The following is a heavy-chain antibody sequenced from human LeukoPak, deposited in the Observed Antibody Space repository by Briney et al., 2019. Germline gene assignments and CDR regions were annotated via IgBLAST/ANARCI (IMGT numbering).Heavy chain of an antibody. V-gene: IGHV1-24*01. CDR1: GGTFSSYA. CDR2: IDPDDGET. Sequence: GASVKVSCKASGGTFSSYAISWVRQAPGQGLEWMGGIDPDDGETIYAPKFQGRVTMTEDTSTDTAYMELSGLRSDDTAVYYCAAVSGSYTLLDCWGQGTPVTVSS. CDR3: AAVSGSYTLLDC. J-gene: IGHJ4*02. D-gene: IGHD1-26*01.